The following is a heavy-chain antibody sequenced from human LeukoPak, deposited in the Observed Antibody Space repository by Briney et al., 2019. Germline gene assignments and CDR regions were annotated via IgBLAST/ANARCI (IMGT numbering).Heavy chain of an antibody. Sequence: SETLSLACTVSGGSISSGDYYWSWIRQPPGKGLEWIGYIYYSGSTYYNPSLKSRVTISVDTSKNQFSLKLSSVTAADTAVYYCASYYDSSGYFYWGQGTLVTVSS. V-gene: IGHV4-30-4*01. CDR2: IYYSGST. CDR1: GGSISSGDYY. D-gene: IGHD3-22*01. CDR3: ASYYDSSGYFY. J-gene: IGHJ4*02.